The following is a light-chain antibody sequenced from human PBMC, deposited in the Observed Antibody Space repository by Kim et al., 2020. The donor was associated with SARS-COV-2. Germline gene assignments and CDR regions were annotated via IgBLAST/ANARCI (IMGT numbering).Light chain of an antibody. CDR2: DAS. CDR1: QDISNS. Sequence: SASVGDRVTITCRASQDISNSLAWFQQKPGKAPKSLIYDASRLQGGVPSKFSGSGSGTDFTLTISGLQPDDFATYYCQQYDRYPLTLGGGTKVEI. V-gene: IGKV1-16*02. J-gene: IGKJ4*01. CDR3: QQYDRYPLT.